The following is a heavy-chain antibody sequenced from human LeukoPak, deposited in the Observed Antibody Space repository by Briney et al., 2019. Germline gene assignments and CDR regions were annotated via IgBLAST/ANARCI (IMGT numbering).Heavy chain of an antibody. CDR2: ISSSSGTI. CDR1: GFTFSSYS. CDR3: ARDLNLYDSSGYYPR. J-gene: IGHJ4*02. Sequence: GGSLRLSCAASGFTFSSYSMNWVGQAPGKGLEWVSYISSSSGTIYYADSVKGRFTISRDNAENSLYLQMNSLRDEDTAVYYCARDLNLYDSSGYYPRWGQGTLVTVSS. V-gene: IGHV3-48*02. D-gene: IGHD3-22*01.